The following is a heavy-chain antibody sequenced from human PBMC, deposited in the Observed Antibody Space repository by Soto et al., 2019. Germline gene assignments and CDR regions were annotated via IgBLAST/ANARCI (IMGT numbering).Heavy chain of an antibody. CDR1: GFTFSNYG. J-gene: IGHJ4*02. Sequence: GGSLRLSCIASGFTFSNYGMHWVRQAPGQGLEWVALIWNDGSNTFYADSVKGRFTISRDNSKNTLYLQMSSLRAEDTAVYYCVRDLLTDIVGTIQIFDYWGQGALVTVSS. CDR3: VRDLLTDIVGTIQIFDY. V-gene: IGHV3-33*08. D-gene: IGHD1-26*01. CDR2: IWNDGSNT.